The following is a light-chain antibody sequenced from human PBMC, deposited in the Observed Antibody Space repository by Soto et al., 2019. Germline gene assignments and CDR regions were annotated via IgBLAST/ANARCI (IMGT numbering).Light chain of an antibody. CDR1: SGHSSYA. V-gene: IGLV4-69*01. CDR2: LNSDGSH. J-gene: IGLJ3*02. CDR3: QTLGTGIRV. Sequence: HLVLTQSPSASASLGASVKLTCTLSSGHSSYAIAWHQQQPEKGPRYLMKLNSDGSHSKGDGIPDRFSGSSSGAERYLTISSLQSEDEADYYCQTLGTGIRVFGGGTKLTVL.